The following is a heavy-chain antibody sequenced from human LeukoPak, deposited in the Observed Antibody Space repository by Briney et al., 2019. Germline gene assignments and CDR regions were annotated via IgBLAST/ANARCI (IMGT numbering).Heavy chain of an antibody. CDR1: GGSFSGYY. J-gene: IGHJ5*02. CDR3: ARRRITMVRGVIPNWFDP. D-gene: IGHD3-10*01. Sequence: SETLSLTCAVYGGSFSGYYWSWIRQPPGKGLEWIGEINHSGSTNYNPSLKSRVTISVDTSKNQFSLKLSSVTAADTAVYYCARRRITMVRGVIPNWFDPWGQGTLVTVSS. V-gene: IGHV4-34*01. CDR2: INHSGST.